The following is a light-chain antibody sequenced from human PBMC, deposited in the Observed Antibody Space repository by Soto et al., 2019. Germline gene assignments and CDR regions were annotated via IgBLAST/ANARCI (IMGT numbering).Light chain of an antibody. CDR3: QQYNNWPLT. CDR1: QSVGSN. J-gene: IGKJ5*01. CDR2: GAS. V-gene: IGKV3-15*01. Sequence: EMVMTQSPATLSVSPGEGATLSCRASQSVGSNLAWYRQRPGQAPRLLIYGASTRATGVPARFSGSGSGTEFTLTISSLQSEDVAVYYCQQYNNWPLTFGQGTRLEIK.